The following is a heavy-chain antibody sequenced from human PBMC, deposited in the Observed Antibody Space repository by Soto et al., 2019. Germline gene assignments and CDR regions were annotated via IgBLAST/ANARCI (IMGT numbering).Heavy chain of an antibody. CDR3: ARRRSTGYFRLDY. Sequence: SETLCHSCTFAGVSISSSNYHWDWISQPPGKGLEWIGSIYYSGSTYYNPSLKSRVTISVDTSKNQFSLKLTSVTATDTAVYYCARRRSTGYFRLDYWGQAPLVTVPS. V-gene: IGHV4-39*01. D-gene: IGHD3-22*01. CDR1: GVSISSSNYH. CDR2: IYYSGST. J-gene: IGHJ4*02.